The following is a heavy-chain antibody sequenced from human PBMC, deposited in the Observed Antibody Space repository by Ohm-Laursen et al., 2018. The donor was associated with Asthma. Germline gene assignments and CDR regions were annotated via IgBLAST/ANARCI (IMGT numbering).Heavy chain of an antibody. Sequence: VTISCKASGYTFTSYAISWVRQVPGQGLEWMGGIIPIFGTANYAQKFQGRVTITADESTSTAYMELSSLRSEDTAVYDCEAWEYCISTSGDNPRPWGQGTLVTVSS. J-gene: IGHJ5*02. CDR3: EAWEYCISTSGDNPRP. V-gene: IGHV1-69*13. CDR1: GYTFTSYA. CDR2: IIPIFGTA. D-gene: IGHD2-2*02.